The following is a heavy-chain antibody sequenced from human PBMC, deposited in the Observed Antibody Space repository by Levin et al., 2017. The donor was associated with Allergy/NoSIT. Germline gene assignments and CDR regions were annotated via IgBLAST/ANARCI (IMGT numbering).Heavy chain of an antibody. Sequence: ASVKVSCAASGFTFSSYWMHWVRQAPGTGLLWVSRIQTDGSSTYYADSVKGRFTISRDNAKNTLYLQMNSLRVEDTAVYYCARGTLNGATFFGHWGQGTLVTVS. V-gene: IGHV3-74*01. CDR2: IQTDGSST. D-gene: IGHD1-26*01. CDR3: ARGTLNGATFFGH. J-gene: IGHJ4*02. CDR1: GFTFSSYW.